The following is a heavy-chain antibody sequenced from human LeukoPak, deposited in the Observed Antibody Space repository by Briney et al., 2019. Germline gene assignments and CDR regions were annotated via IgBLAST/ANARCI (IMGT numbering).Heavy chain of an antibody. V-gene: IGHV3-21*01. D-gene: IGHD3-9*01. Sequence: GRSLRLSCAASGFTFNTFNMNWVRQAPGKGLEWVSSITSVGDYIYYADSVKGRFTASSDNAKNSLSLQLNSLRVEDTAVYYCARGHYDVLAASYKWTPDYWGQGTLVTVSS. J-gene: IGHJ4*02. CDR1: GFTFNTFN. CDR3: ARGHYDVLAASYKWTPDY. CDR2: ITSVGDYI.